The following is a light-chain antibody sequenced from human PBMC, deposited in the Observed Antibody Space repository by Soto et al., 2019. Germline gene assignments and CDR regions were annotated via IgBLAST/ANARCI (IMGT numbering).Light chain of an antibody. CDR2: KAS. CDR1: QTISSW. Sequence: DIQMTQSRSTLSGSVGDRVTITCRASQTISSWLAWYKQKPGKAPKLMSYKASTLKSGVPSRFRGSGSGTEFTLTISSLKPDDFETYYCQHYNSYSEAFGQGTKVDIK. V-gene: IGKV1-5*03. CDR3: QHYNSYSEA. J-gene: IGKJ1*01.